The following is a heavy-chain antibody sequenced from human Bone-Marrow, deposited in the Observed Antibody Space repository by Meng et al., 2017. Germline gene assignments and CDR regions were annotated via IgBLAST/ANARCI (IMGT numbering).Heavy chain of an antibody. J-gene: IGHJ6*02. Sequence: SCTVSGGSIRTGDYYWSWIRQFPGRGLEWMGYIYFSGSAFFNPSLKSRLTISVDTSKNQFSLTLTSVTAADRAVYYCARHPYSSSRGDYGMDVWGQGTSVTVSS. CDR3: ARHPYSSSRGDYGMDV. CDR1: GGSIRTGDYY. CDR2: IYFSGSA. D-gene: IGHD6-19*01. V-gene: IGHV4-31*02.